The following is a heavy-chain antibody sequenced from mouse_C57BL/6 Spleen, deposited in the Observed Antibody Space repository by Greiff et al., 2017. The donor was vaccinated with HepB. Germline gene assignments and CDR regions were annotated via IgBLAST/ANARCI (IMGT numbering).Heavy chain of an antibody. CDR3: ARTILLRYYYYAMDY. J-gene: IGHJ4*01. Sequence: VQLQQSGPELVKPGASVKIPCKASGYTFTDYNMDWVKQSHGKSLEWIGDINPNNGGTIYNQKFKGKATLTVDKSSSTAYMELRSLTSEDTAVYYCARTILLRYYYYAMDYWGQGTSVTVSS. V-gene: IGHV1-18*01. D-gene: IGHD1-1*01. CDR2: INPNNGGT. CDR1: GYTFTDYN.